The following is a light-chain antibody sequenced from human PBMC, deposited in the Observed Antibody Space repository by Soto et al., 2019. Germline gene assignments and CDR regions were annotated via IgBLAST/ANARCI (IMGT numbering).Light chain of an antibody. CDR3: QQADSFPIT. V-gene: IGKV1-12*01. CDR1: EDINSR. CDR2: AAF. Sequence: DIQMTHSPSSVSASVCDRFTISCXASEDINSRLAWYQQKPGNAPKLLIYAAFILQSGVPSRFSGYGSGTDFTLSISSLQPEDFATDYCQQADSFPITFGQGTRLAI. J-gene: IGKJ5*01.